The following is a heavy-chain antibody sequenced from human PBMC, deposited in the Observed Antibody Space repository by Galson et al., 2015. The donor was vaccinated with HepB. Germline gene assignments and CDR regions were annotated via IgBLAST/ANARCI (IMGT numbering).Heavy chain of an antibody. J-gene: IGHJ3*01. Sequence: QSGAEVKKPGESPKISCKASGYSFASYWIDWVRQMPGKGLEWMGIISPGDSHTRYSPSFQGQVTISVDKSISTAYLQWSSLKASDTAMYYCAKHGATSSWYGNAFDVWGQGTMVTVSS. CDR1: GYSFASYW. D-gene: IGHD6-13*01. CDR3: AKHGATSSWYGNAFDV. V-gene: IGHV5-51*01. CDR2: ISPGDSHT.